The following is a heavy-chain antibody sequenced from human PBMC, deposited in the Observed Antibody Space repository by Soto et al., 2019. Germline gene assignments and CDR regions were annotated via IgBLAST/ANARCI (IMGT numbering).Heavy chain of an antibody. Sequence: SETLSLTCTVSGSSISSYYWSWIRQPPGKGLEWIGYIYYSGSTNYNPSLKSRVTISVDTSKNQFSLKLSSVTAADTAVYYCARVRGNYYDSSGYYSGEYYFDYWGQGTLVTVS. V-gene: IGHV4-59*01. CDR3: ARVRGNYYDSSGYYSGEYYFDY. D-gene: IGHD3-22*01. J-gene: IGHJ4*02. CDR2: IYYSGST. CDR1: GSSISSYY.